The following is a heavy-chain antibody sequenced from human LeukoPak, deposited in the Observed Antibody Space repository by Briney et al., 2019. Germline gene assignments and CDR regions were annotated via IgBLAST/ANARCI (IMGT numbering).Heavy chain of an antibody. CDR3: AKGRRGYDSFDY. V-gene: IGHV3-23*01. CDR1: GFTFSSYA. CDR2: ISGSGGST. D-gene: IGHD5-12*01. J-gene: IGHJ4*02. Sequence: PGGSLRLSCAASGFTFSSYAMSWVRQAPGKGLEWVSTISGSGGSTYYADSVKGRFTISRDNSKNTLHLQMNSLRAEDTAVYYCAKGRRGYDSFDYWGQGTLVTVSS.